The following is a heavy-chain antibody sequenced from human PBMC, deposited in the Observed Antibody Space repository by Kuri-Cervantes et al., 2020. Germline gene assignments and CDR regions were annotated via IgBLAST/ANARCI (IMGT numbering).Heavy chain of an antibody. CDR2: IYYSGST. CDR3: ARGRLALRQGPPNY. D-gene: IGHD3-16*01. Sequence: PVILWRTCVVSGGSISSSSYYWAWIRQPPGKGLEWIGSIYYSGSTYYNPSLKSRVTISVDTSKNQFSLKLSSVTAADTAVYYCARGRLALRQGPPNYWGQGTLVTVSS. V-gene: IGHV4-39*07. CDR1: GGSISSSSYY. J-gene: IGHJ4*02.